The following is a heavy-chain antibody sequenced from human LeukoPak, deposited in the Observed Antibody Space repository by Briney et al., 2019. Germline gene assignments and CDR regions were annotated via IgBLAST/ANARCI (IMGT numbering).Heavy chain of an antibody. D-gene: IGHD2-2*01. J-gene: IGHJ4*02. CDR3: AGALLGYCSSTSCLDY. CDR1: GYTFTGYY. Sequence: ASVKVSCKASGYTFTGYYMHWVGQAPGQGLEWMGWINPNSGGTNYAQKFQGRVTMTRDTSISTAYMELSRLRSDDTAVYYFAGALLGYCSSTSCLDYWGQGTLVTVSS. CDR2: INPNSGGT. V-gene: IGHV1-2*02.